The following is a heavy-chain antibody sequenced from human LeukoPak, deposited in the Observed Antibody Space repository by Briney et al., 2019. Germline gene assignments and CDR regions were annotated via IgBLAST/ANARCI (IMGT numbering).Heavy chain of an antibody. CDR1: GYTFSGYH. J-gene: IGHJ4*02. Sequence: ASVKVSCKASGYTFSGYHMHWVRQAPGQGLEWMGWIYPNSGGTHYAQDFQGRVTMTRHTSISTAYMELSRLTSDDTAVYYCVRARSGYDYAFDYWGQGTLVIVSS. V-gene: IGHV1-2*02. CDR2: IYPNSGGT. D-gene: IGHD5-12*01. CDR3: VRARSGYDYAFDY.